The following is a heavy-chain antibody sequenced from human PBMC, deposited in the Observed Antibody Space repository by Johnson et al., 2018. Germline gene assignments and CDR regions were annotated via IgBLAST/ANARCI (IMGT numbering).Heavy chain of an antibody. CDR1: GFTFRSFG. CDR3: AKANSGGDWGIGLDV. V-gene: IGHV3-30*18. J-gene: IGHJ6*02. D-gene: IGHD1-26*01. Sequence: QVQLVQSGGGVVQPGRSLRLSCAASGFTFRSFGMHWVRQAPGKGLEWVAVISHDGSNEFYADSVKGRFTISRDNFENTLYLQMNSLRGEDTAVYYCAKANSGGDWGIGLDVWVQGTTVTVSS. CDR2: ISHDGSNE.